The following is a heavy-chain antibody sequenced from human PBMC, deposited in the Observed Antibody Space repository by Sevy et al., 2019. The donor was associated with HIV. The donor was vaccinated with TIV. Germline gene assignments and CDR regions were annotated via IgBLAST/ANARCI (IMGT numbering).Heavy chain of an antibody. CDR2: ISAYNGNT. CDR1: GYTFTSYG. Sequence: ASVKVSCKASGYTFTSYGISWVRQAPGQGLEWMGWISAYNGNTNYAQKLQGRVTMTTDTSTSTAYMELRSLRSDDTAVYYCAREYSYYYGSGSHGFDYWGQGTLVTVS. D-gene: IGHD3-10*01. V-gene: IGHV1-18*01. CDR3: AREYSYYYGSGSHGFDY. J-gene: IGHJ4*02.